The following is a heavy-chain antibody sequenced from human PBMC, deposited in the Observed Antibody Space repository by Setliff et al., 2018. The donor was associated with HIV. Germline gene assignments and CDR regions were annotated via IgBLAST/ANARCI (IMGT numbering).Heavy chain of an antibody. CDR1: GFTFSSYA. J-gene: IGHJ4*02. CDR3: ARGVPGICSEGTCYLEY. CDR2: IRHDGINE. Sequence: GGSLRLSCAASGFTFSSYAMHWVRQSPGKGLEWVAVIRHDGINEDYRDSVKGRFSVSRDNSKNTVFLQMNSLRVEDTALYYCARGVPGICSEGTCYLEYWGQGALVTVSS. D-gene: IGHD2-15*01. V-gene: IGHV3-30*10.